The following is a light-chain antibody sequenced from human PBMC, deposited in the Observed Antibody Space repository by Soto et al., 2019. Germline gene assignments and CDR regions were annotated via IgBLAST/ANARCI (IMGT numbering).Light chain of an antibody. CDR3: SSYTSSTIYV. CDR1: SNDVGGYDY. J-gene: IGLJ1*01. V-gene: IGLV2-14*01. CDR2: EVS. Sequence: QSALTQPASVSGSPGQSITISCTGTSNDVGGYDYVSWYQQHPGKAPKLMIYEVSNRPSGVSNRFSGSKSGHTASLTVSGLQAEDEADYYCSSYTSSTIYVFGTGTKLTVL.